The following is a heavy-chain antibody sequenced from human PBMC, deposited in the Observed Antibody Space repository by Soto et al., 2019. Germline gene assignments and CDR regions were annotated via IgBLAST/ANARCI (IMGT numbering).Heavy chain of an antibody. CDR1: GFTFSSYG. J-gene: IGHJ6*02. V-gene: IGHV3-33*01. D-gene: IGHD2-15*01. Sequence: QVQLVESGGGVVQPGRSLRLSCAASGFTFSSYGMHWVRQAPGKGLEWVAVIWYDGSNKYYADSVKGRFTISRDKSKNTLYLQMNSLRAEDTAVYYCAREHLHCSGGSCYPYGMDVWGQGTTVTVSS. CDR3: AREHLHCSGGSCYPYGMDV. CDR2: IWYDGSNK.